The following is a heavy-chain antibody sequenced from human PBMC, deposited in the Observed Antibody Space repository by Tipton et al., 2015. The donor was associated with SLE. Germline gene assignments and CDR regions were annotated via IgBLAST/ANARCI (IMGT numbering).Heavy chain of an antibody. V-gene: IGHV4-4*08. CDR1: GASISDHY. CDR3: ARDWGGEALDF. Sequence: TLSLTCTVSGASISDHYWTWIRQPPGKGLEWIGYTYTGGRTIHNPSLNSRVTMSLDTSKSQFSLKLTSVTAADTAVYYCARDWGGEALDFWGQGTLVTVSS. J-gene: IGHJ4*02. CDR2: TYTGGRT. D-gene: IGHD2-21*01.